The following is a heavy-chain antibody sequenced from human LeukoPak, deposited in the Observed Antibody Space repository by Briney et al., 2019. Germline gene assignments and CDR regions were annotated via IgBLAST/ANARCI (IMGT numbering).Heavy chain of an antibody. D-gene: IGHD3-16*01. J-gene: IGHJ3*02. CDR2: INTYNGNP. Sequence: ASVKVSCKASGYTFSSYAMNWVRQAPGQGLEFMGWINTYNGNPTYAQAFTGRFVFSVDTSVSTAYLQISSLKTEDTAVYYCVSMGSVGFEIWGERTMIIVSS. V-gene: IGHV7-4-1*02. CDR3: VSMGSVGFEI. CDR1: GYTFSSYA.